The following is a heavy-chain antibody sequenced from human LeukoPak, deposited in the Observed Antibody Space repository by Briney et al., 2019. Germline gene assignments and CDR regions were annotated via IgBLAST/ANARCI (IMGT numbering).Heavy chain of an antibody. CDR1: GGTFSSYA. J-gene: IGHJ3*02. CDR2: IIPIFGTA. D-gene: IGHD1-26*01. Sequence: SVEVSCXASGGTFSSYAISWVRQAPGQGLEWMGGIIPIFGTANYAQKFQGRVTITADESTSTAYMELSSLRSEDTAVYYCARPVGSKDAFDIWGQGTMVTVSS. CDR3: ARPVGSKDAFDI. V-gene: IGHV1-69*01.